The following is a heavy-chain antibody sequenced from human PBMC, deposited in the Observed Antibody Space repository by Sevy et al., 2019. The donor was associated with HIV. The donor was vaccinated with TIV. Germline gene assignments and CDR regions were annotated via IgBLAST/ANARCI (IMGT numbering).Heavy chain of an antibody. V-gene: IGHV3-72*01. CDR2: IRNKADSYTT. D-gene: IGHD6-13*01. J-gene: IGHJ4*02. CDR1: GFTFSDHY. CDR3: ATHAGIAAAGSVFDY. Sequence: GGSLRLSCAASGFTFSDHYMEWVRQAPGKGLEWVGRIRNKADSYTTEYAASVKGGIPISREDSKNSLYLLMNSLKTEDTAVYYCATHAGIAAAGSVFDYWGQGTLVTVSS.